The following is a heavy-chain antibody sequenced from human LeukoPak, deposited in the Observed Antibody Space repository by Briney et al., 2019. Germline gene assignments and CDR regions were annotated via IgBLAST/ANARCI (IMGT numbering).Heavy chain of an antibody. CDR2: IYYSGST. J-gene: IGHJ4*02. D-gene: IGHD1-26*01. CDR3: ARGGAIIEVPFDY. V-gene: IGHV4-59*01. CDR1: GGSIRSYY. Sequence: SETLSLTCTVSGGSIRSYYWSWIRQPPGQGLELIGYIYYSGSTNYNPSLKSRVTISVDTSKNQFSLKLSSVTAADTAVYYCARGGAIIEVPFDYWGQGTLVTVSS.